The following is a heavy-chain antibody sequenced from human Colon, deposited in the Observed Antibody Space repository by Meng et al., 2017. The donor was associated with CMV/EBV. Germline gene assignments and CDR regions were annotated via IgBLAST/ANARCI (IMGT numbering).Heavy chain of an antibody. V-gene: IGHV3-48*04. J-gene: IGHJ6*02. Sequence: GGSLRLSCAASGFTFSSYSMNWVRQAPGKGLEWVSYISSSSSTIYYAGSVKGRFTISRDNAKNSLYLQMNSLRAEDTAVYYCAREGDPHAAYYYYYGMDVWGQGTTVTVSS. CDR1: GFTFSSYS. CDR2: ISSSSSTI. CDR3: AREGDPHAAYYYYYGMDV. D-gene: IGHD2-15*01.